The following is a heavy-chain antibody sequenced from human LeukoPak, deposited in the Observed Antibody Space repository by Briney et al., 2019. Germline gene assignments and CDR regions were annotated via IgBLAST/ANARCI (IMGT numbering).Heavy chain of an antibody. CDR1: GFTFGDYG. V-gene: IGHV3-9*01. CDR2: ISWNSASV. J-gene: IGHJ4*02. Sequence: HTGGSLRLSCEASGFTFGDYGMHWVRQAPGKGLEWVSTISWNSASVGYVDSVKGRFTISRDNAKKTLYLQMNSLRPEDTALYYCAKDYGYSSSWYDYWGQGTLVTVSS. CDR3: AKDYGYSSSWYDY. D-gene: IGHD6-13*01.